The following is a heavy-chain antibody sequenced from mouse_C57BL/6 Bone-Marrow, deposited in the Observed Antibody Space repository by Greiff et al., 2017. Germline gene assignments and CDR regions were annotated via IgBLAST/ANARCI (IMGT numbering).Heavy chain of an antibody. CDR1: GFTFSDYG. V-gene: IGHV5-17*01. J-gene: IGHJ3*01. Sequence: EVKLMESGGGLVKPGGSLKLSCAASGFTFSDYGMHWVRQAPEKGLEWVAYISSGSSTIYYADTVKGRFTISRDNAKNTLFLQMTRLRSEDTAMYYCARGRGFSFAYWGQGTLVTVSA. CDR3: ARGRGFSFAY. CDR2: ISSGSSTI.